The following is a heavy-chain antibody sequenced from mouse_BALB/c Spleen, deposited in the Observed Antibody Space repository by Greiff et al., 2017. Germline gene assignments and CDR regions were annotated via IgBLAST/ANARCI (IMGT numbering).Heavy chain of an antibody. CDR2: IYPGNSDT. CDR3: TRLGLGHWYFDV. CDR1: GYTFTSYW. Sequence: VHVKQSGTVLARPGASVKMSCKASGYTFTSYWMHWVKQRPGQGLEWIGAIYPGNSDTSYNQKFKGKAKLTAVTSTSTAYMELSSLTNEDSAVYYCTRLGLGHWYFDVWGAGTTVTVSS. J-gene: IGHJ1*01. V-gene: IGHV1-5*01. D-gene: IGHD4-1*01.